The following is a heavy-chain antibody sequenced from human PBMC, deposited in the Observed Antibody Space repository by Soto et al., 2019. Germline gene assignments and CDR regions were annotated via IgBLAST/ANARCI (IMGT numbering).Heavy chain of an antibody. CDR1: GYTFTDHY. CDR2: MIPTGGST. Sequence: ASVKVSCKASGYTFTDHYMHWVRQAPGQGLEWMGIMIPTGGSTSYAQKFQGRVTMTWDTSTSTVYMELSSLRSEDTAVYYCARGTITVTRSFDYWGQGTLVTVSS. CDR3: ARGTITVTRSFDY. V-gene: IGHV1-46*01. J-gene: IGHJ4*02. D-gene: IGHD3-10*01.